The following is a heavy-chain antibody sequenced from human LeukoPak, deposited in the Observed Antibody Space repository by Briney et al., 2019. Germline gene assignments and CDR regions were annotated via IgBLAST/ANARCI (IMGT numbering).Heavy chain of an antibody. CDR1: GFTVSGNY. J-gene: IGHJ4*02. Sequence: GGSLRLSCAASGFTVSGNYMSWVRQAPGKGLEWVSVIYSGGSTYYADSVKGRFTISRHNSKNTLYLQMNSLRAEDTAVYYCATQYYYGSGSYSHIYFDYWGQGTLVTVSS. D-gene: IGHD3-10*01. V-gene: IGHV3-53*04. CDR2: IYSGGST. CDR3: ATQYYYGSGSYSHIYFDY.